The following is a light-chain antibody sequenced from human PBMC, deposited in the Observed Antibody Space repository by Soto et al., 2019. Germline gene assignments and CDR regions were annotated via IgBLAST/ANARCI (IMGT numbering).Light chain of an antibody. CDR1: QSVSSSY. CDR2: GAS. J-gene: IGKJ1*01. V-gene: IGKV3-20*01. CDR3: QKYGSSFWT. Sequence: EIVLTQSPGTLSLSPGERATLSCRASQSVSSSYLAWYQQKPGQAPRLLIYGASSRATGIPDRFSGSGSGTDFTLTISRLEPQDSAVHYCQKYGSSFWTFGQGTKV.